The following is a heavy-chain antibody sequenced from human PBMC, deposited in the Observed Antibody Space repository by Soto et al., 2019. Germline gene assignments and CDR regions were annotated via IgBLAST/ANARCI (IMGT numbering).Heavy chain of an antibody. CDR3: ATDFGQVVPLDV. J-gene: IGHJ6*04. CDR1: GYTLTELS. Sequence: ASVKVSCKVSGYTLTELSMHWVRQAPGKGLEWMGGFDPEDGETIYAQKFQGRVTMTEDTSTDTAYMELSSLRSEDTAVYYCATDFGQVVPLDVWGKGTTVTVSS. D-gene: IGHD2-2*01. V-gene: IGHV1-24*01. CDR2: FDPEDGET.